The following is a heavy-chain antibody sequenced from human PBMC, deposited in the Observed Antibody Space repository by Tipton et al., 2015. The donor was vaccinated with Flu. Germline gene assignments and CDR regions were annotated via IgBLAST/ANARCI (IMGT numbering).Heavy chain of an antibody. J-gene: IGHJ6*02. CDR3: AAPHYDVPYGMDV. CDR2: VYYSGSA. D-gene: IGHD3-10*02. V-gene: IGHV4-59*08. CDR1: GGSISRYF. Sequence: SGGSISRYFWSWIRQPPGKGLEWIGYVYYSGSAKYNPSLKGRVTISLDTSKNQFSLTVTSVTAADTAVYYCAAPHYDVPYGMDVWGRGTTVTVSS.